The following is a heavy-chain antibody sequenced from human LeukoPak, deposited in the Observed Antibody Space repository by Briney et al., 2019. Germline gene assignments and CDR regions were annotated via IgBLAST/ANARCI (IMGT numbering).Heavy chain of an antibody. V-gene: IGHV1-69*06. CDR3: ARVVGLAGYSSSWYSGYYYYMDV. J-gene: IGHJ6*03. CDR2: IIPIFGTT. D-gene: IGHD6-13*01. CDR1: GGTFSSYA. Sequence: SVKVSCKASGGTFSSYAISWVRQAPGQGLEWMGGIIPIFGTTNYAQKFQDRVTITADKSTSTAYMELSSLRSEDTAVYYCARVVGLAGYSSSWYSGYYYYMDVWGKGTTVTVSS.